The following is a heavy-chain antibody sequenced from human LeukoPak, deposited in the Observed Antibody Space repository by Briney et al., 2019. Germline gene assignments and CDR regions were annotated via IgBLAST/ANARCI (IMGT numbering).Heavy chain of an antibody. CDR2: IIPIFGTA. Sequence: SVKVSFKASGGTFSSYAISWVRQAPGQGLEWVGGIIPIFGTANYAQKFQGRVTITTDESTSTAYMELSSLRSEDTAVYYCARDKDCSSTSCSGMFDPWGQGTLVTVSS. CDR3: ARDKDCSSTSCSGMFDP. V-gene: IGHV1-69*05. CDR1: GGTFSSYA. J-gene: IGHJ5*02. D-gene: IGHD2-2*01.